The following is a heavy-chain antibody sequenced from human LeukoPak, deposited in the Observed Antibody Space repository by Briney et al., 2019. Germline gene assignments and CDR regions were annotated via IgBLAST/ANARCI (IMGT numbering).Heavy chain of an antibody. CDR1: GFTFSSYS. V-gene: IGHV3-21*01. CDR2: ISSSSSYI. Sequence: GGSLRLSCAASGFTFSSYSMNWVRQAPGKGLEWVSSISSSSSYIYYADSVKGRFTISRDNAKNSLYLQMNSLRAEDTAVYYCARDGLLGYCSGGSCYDQYDYWGQGTLVTVSS. J-gene: IGHJ4*02. D-gene: IGHD2-15*01. CDR3: ARDGLLGYCSGGSCYDQYDY.